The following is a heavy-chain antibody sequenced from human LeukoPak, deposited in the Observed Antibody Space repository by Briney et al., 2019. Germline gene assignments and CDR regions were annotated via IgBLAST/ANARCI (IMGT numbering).Heavy chain of an antibody. CDR2: ISGSGGST. Sequence: GGSLRLSCAASGFTFSSYAMSWVRQAPGKGLEWVPAISGSGGSTYYADSVKGRFTISRDNSKNTLYLQMNSLRAEGTAVYYCAKGFNSGSYYYFDYWGQGTLVTVSS. D-gene: IGHD1-26*01. CDR1: GFTFSSYA. V-gene: IGHV3-23*01. J-gene: IGHJ4*02. CDR3: AKGFNSGSYYYFDY.